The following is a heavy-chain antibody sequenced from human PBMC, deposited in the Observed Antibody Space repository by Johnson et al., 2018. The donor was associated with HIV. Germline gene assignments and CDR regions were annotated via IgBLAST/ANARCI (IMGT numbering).Heavy chain of an antibody. Sequence: VQLVESGGGLVQPGGSLRLSCAASGFTISDHYMDWVRQAPGKGLEWVATIKQDGGEKYYGDSVKGRFTISRDNAKNSLYLQMNSLRAEDTALYYCARGGSMWGRLVLGEKGGAFDIWGQGTMVTVSS. CDR3: ARGGSMWGRLVLGEKGGAFDI. CDR2: IKQDGGEK. J-gene: IGHJ3*02. D-gene: IGHD3-16*01. V-gene: IGHV3-7*01. CDR1: GFTISDHY.